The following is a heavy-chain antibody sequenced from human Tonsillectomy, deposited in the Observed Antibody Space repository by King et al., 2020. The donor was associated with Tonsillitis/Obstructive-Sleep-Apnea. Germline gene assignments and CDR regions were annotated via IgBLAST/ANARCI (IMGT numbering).Heavy chain of an antibody. J-gene: IGHJ4*02. CDR3: PKLSATHGRASTRVDY. Sequence: VQLVESGGGVVQPGRSLRLSCAASGFTFSSYGMHWVRQAPGKGLEWVAVISYDGSNKYYADSVKGRFTISRDNSKNTLYLQMNSLRAEDTAVYYCPKLSATHGRASTRVDYWGQGTLVTVSS. V-gene: IGHV3-30*18. CDR2: ISYDGSNK. D-gene: IGHD2-2*01. CDR1: GFTFSSYG.